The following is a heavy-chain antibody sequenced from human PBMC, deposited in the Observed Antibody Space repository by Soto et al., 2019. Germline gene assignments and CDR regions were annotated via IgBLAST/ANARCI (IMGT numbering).Heavy chain of an antibody. CDR1: GYSVRSVCS. CDR3: AIVVTMIVVAINAFDI. CDR2: IYVGAST. D-gene: IGHD3-22*01. Sequence: KTSETLSPSGAVSGYSVRSVCSWDCIRRPPGMGGEWVGSIYVGASTYYNPFLKSRVTISVNTSKNQFSLKLSSVTAADTAVYYCAIVVTMIVVAINAFDIWGQGTMVTVSS. V-gene: IGHV4-38-2*01. J-gene: IGHJ3*02.